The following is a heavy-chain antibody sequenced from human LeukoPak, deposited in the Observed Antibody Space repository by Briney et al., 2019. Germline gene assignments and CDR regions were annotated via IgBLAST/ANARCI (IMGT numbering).Heavy chain of an antibody. J-gene: IGHJ4*02. CDR1: GFTFSSYT. Sequence: PGGSLRLSCAASGFTFSSYTMSWVRQAPGKGLERVSSISGNGGSTYYADSVKGRFTISRDNSKNTLYLKMNSLRAEDTAVYYCAKFRPAVAPHFDYWGQGTLVTVSS. V-gene: IGHV3-23*01. CDR2: ISGNGGST. D-gene: IGHD6-19*01. CDR3: AKFRPAVAPHFDY.